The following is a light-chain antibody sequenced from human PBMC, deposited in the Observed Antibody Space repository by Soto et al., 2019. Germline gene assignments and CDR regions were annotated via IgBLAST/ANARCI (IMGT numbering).Light chain of an antibody. CDR2: GSS. J-gene: IGKJ2*01. CDR1: QSVSNKY. Sequence: EVVLTQSPGTLSLSPGERATLSWRASQSVSNKYLAWYQQKPGQAPRLLLFGSSDRATGIPDKFSGSGSGTDFTLTISRLEPEDFAVYYCQQYGSSPPYTFGQGTKLEIK. V-gene: IGKV3-20*01. CDR3: QQYGSSPPYT.